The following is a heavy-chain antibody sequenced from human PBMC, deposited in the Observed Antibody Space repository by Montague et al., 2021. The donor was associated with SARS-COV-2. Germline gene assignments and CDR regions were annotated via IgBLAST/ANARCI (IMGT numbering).Heavy chain of an antibody. V-gene: IGHV3-66*01. Sequence: SLRLSCAASGFIVSHNYMSWVRQAPGKGLEWVSIIYSGGNTYYADSVKGRFTISRDNSKNTLYLQMNSLGAEDTALYYCARDPYGMDVWGQGTTVTVSS. CDR2: IYSGGNT. CDR1: GFIVSHNY. CDR3: ARDPYGMDV. J-gene: IGHJ6*02.